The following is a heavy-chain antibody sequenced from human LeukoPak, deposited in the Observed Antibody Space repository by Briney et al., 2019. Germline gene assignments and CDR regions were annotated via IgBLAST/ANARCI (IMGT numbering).Heavy chain of an antibody. CDR2: ISGSGSST. V-gene: IGHV3-23*01. Sequence: GGSLRLSCAASGFTFSSYWMNWARQAPEKGLEWVSGISGSGSSTYYADSVKGRFTISRDSSENTLSLQMNSLRADDTAIYYCAKSCNSGNCYYNYWGQGTLVTVSS. J-gene: IGHJ4*02. CDR1: GFTFSSYW. D-gene: IGHD2/OR15-2a*01. CDR3: AKSCNSGNCYYNY.